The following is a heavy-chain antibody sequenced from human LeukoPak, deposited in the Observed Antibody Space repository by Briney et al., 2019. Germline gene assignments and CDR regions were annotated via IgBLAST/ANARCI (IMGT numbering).Heavy chain of an antibody. V-gene: IGHV4-30-2*01. CDR1: GGSISSGGYS. Sequence: SQTLSLTCAVSGGSISSGGYSWSWIRQPPGKGLEWIGYIYHSGSTYYNPSLKSRVTISVDRSKNQFSLKLSSVTAADTSVYYCAGQYDFWSGSGQKNWFDPWGQGTLVTVSS. CDR3: AGQYDFWSGSGQKNWFDP. J-gene: IGHJ5*02. D-gene: IGHD3-3*01. CDR2: IYHSGST.